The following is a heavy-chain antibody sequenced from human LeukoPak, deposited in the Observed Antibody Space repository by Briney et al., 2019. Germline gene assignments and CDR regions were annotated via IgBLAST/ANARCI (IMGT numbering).Heavy chain of an antibody. CDR2: FDPEDGET. CDR3: ATNPRWFGERDNWFDP. D-gene: IGHD3-10*01. J-gene: IGHJ5*02. V-gene: IGHV1-24*01. CDR1: GYTLTELS. Sequence: GAPVKVSCKVSGYTLTELSMHWVRQAPGKGLEWMGGFDPEDGETIYAQKFQGRVTMTEDTSTDTAYMELSSLRSEDTAVYYCATNPRWFGERDNWFDPWGQGTLVTVSS.